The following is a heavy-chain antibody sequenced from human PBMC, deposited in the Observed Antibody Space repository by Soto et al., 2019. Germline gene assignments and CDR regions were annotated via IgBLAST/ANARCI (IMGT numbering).Heavy chain of an antibody. D-gene: IGHD2-21*01. CDR1: GGSVSSYY. CDR2: INHSGST. Sequence: XGTLSLTFAVYGGSVSSYYWSGIRLPPGKGLEWIGEINHSGSTNYNPSLNSRVTISVDTSKNQFSLKLSSVPAADTAVYYCARILGNTKYYYYYYGMDVCGQRTTVTVSS. V-gene: IGHV4-34*01. J-gene: IGHJ6*02. CDR3: ARILGNTKYYYYYYGMDV.